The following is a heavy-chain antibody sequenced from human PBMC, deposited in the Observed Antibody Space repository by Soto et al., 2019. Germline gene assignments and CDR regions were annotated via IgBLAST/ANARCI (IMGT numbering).Heavy chain of an antibody. Sequence: GGSLRLPCAAYGFTVSSNYMSWVRQAPGKGLEWISVIYSGGSTYYADSVKGRFTISRDNSKNTLYLQINRLRAEDTAFYYCEIDKVYDFRSGTPNYGMEDWGQGTRVTV. CDR3: EIDKVYDFRSGTPNYGMED. J-gene: IGHJ6*02. CDR1: GFTVSSNY. CDR2: IYSGGST. V-gene: IGHV3-53*01. D-gene: IGHD3-3*01.